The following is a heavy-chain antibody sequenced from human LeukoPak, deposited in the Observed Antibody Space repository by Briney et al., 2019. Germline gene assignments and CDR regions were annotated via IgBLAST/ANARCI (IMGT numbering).Heavy chain of an antibody. Sequence: GASVKISCKASGGTFSSYAISWVRQAPGQGLEWMGGIIPIFGAANYAQKFQGRVTITTDESTSTAYMELSSLRSEDTAVYYCAREAAAGTRNFDCWGQGTLVTVSS. CDR2: IIPIFGAA. V-gene: IGHV1-69*05. CDR1: GGTFSSYA. J-gene: IGHJ4*02. CDR3: AREAAAGTRNFDC. D-gene: IGHD6-13*01.